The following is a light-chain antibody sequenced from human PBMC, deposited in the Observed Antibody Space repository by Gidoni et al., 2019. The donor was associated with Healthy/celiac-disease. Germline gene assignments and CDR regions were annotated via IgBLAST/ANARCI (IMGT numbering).Light chain of an antibody. Sequence: DIQMTQSPSSLSASVGDRVTITCRASQSISNYLNWYQQKPGKAPKLLIYAASSLQSGVPSRFSGSGSGTDFTLTISSLQPEDFATYSCQQSYSTLTWTFGQGTKVEIK. J-gene: IGKJ1*01. V-gene: IGKV1-39*01. CDR1: QSISNY. CDR2: AAS. CDR3: QQSYSTLTWT.